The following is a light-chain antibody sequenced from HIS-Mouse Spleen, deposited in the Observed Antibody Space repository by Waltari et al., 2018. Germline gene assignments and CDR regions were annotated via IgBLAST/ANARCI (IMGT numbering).Light chain of an antibody. J-gene: IGLJ1*01. CDR1: SSDVGGYNY. V-gene: IGLV2-11*01. Sequence: QSALTQPASVSGSPGQSVTISCTGTSSDVGGYNYVSWYQQHPGKAPKLMIYDVSKRPSGVPYRCSGSKSGNTASLTISGLQAEDEADYYCCSYAGSYTGVFGTGTKVTVL. CDR3: CSYAGSYTGV. CDR2: DVS.